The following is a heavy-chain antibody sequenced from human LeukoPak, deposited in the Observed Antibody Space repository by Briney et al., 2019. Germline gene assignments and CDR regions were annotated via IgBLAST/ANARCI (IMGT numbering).Heavy chain of an antibody. CDR1: GGSGGTYS. CDR3: ARAAAGSSKYDY. D-gene: IGHD6-13*01. Sequence: SETLSLTCSVSGGSGGTYSWTWIRLPAGKGLEWIGRIYTSGSTNYNPSLKSRVTMSVDKSKNQFSLNLSSVTAADTAVYYCARAAAGSSKYDYWGQGILVTVSS. CDR2: IYTSGST. V-gene: IGHV4-4*07. J-gene: IGHJ4*02.